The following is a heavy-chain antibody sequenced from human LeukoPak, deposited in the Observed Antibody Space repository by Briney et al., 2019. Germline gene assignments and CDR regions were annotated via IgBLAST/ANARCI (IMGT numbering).Heavy chain of an antibody. CDR1: GFTFSTYG. CDR3: AKEMGSGLIDY. D-gene: IGHD2-15*01. Sequence: GGSLRLSCAASGFTFSTYGMHWVRQAPGKGLEWVAGFSYDGSIKDYADSVKGRFTISRDNSKNTLYLQTNSLRAEDTAVYYCAKEMGSGLIDYWGQGTLVTVSS. CDR2: FSYDGSIK. V-gene: IGHV3-30*18. J-gene: IGHJ4*02.